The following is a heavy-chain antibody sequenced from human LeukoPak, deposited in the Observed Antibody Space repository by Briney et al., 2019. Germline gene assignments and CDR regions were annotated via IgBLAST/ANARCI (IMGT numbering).Heavy chain of an antibody. CDR2: ISWDGGST. CDR1: GFTFDDYA. V-gene: IGHV3-43D*03. Sequence: GGSLRLSCAASGFTFDDYAMHWVRQAPGKGLEWVSLISWDGGSTYYADSVKGRFTISRDNSKNSLYLQMNSLRAEDTALYYCSKDFGRYYYDSSGYYMDVWGKGTTVTVSS. J-gene: IGHJ6*03. D-gene: IGHD3-22*01. CDR3: SKDFGRYYYDSSGYYMDV.